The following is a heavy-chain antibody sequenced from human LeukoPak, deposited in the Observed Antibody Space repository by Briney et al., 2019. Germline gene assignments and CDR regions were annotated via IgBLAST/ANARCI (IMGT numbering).Heavy chain of an antibody. CDR1: GFTFSSYS. D-gene: IGHD2-2*01. CDR2: ISSSSSYI. J-gene: IGHJ4*02. CDR3: ARDPTQGYCSSTSCYRVH. V-gene: IGHV3-21*01. Sequence: GGSLRLSCAASGFTFSSYSMNWVRQAPGKGLEWVSSISSSSSYIYYADSVKGRFTISRDNAKNSLYLQMNSLRAEDTAVYYCARDPTQGYCSSTSCYRVHWGQGTLVTVSS.